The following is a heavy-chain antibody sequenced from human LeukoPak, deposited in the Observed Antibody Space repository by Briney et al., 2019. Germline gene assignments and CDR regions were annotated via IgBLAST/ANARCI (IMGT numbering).Heavy chain of an antibody. Sequence: GGSLRLSCAASGFTFSDYYMSWIRQAPGKGLEWVSYISSSGSTIYYADSVKGRFTISRDNAKNSLYLQMNSLRAEDTAVYYCANLNPDCSGGSCYAGASGNNFDYWGQGTLVTVSS. CDR2: ISSSGSTI. CDR3: ANLNPDCSGGSCYAGASGNNFDY. CDR1: GFTFSDYY. D-gene: IGHD2-15*01. J-gene: IGHJ4*02. V-gene: IGHV3-11*01.